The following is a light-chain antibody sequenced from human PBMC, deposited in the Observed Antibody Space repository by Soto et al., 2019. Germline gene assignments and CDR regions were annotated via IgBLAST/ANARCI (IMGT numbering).Light chain of an antibody. CDR3: QQSNNWPPWT. Sequence: EIVMTQSPATLSVSPGERATLSCRASQSVSSNLAWYQHKPGQAPRLLIYGASTRATGIPARFSGSGSGTEFPLTISSLQSEDFAVYYCQQSNNWPPWTFGQGTKLEIK. CDR2: GAS. V-gene: IGKV3-15*01. CDR1: QSVSSN. J-gene: IGKJ1*01.